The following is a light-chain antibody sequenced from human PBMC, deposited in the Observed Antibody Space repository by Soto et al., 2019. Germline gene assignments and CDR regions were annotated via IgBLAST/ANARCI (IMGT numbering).Light chain of an antibody. V-gene: IGKV1-5*03. J-gene: IGKJ1*01. CDR1: QSINTW. CDR2: KAS. CDR3: QQYETFSGT. Sequence: DIQMTQSPSTLSGSVGDRVTITCRASQSINTWLAWYQQKPGKAPKLLIYKASSLESGVPSRFSGSGSGTEFTLTIASLQPDDFATYYCQQYETFSGTFGPGTKVDIK.